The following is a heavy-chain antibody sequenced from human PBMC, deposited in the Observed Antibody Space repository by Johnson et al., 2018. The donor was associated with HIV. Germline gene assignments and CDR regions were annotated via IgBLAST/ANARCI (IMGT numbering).Heavy chain of an antibody. CDR1: GFTFDDYG. V-gene: IGHV3-20*04. CDR3: AREVDAFDM. Sequence: VQLVESEGGVVRPGGSLRLSCAASGFTFDDYGMSWVRQGPYVDSVKGRFTISRDNAKNSLYLQMNSLRAEDTAVYYCAREVDAFDMWGQGTLVTVSS. J-gene: IGHJ3*02.